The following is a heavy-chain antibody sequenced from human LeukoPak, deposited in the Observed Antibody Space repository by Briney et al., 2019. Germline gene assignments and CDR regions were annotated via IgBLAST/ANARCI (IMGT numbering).Heavy chain of an antibody. CDR1: GYTFTSYD. CDR2: MNPNSGNT. CDR3: ARAEAGQLLLWFGDTTRDDAFDI. J-gene: IGHJ3*02. D-gene: IGHD3-10*01. V-gene: IGHV1-8*01. Sequence: ASVKVSCKASGYTFTSYDINWVGQATGQGLEWMGWMNPNSGNTGDAQKFQGRVTMTRTTSISTAYMELSSLRSEDTAVYYCARAEAGQLLLWFGDTTRDDAFDIWGQGTMVTVSS.